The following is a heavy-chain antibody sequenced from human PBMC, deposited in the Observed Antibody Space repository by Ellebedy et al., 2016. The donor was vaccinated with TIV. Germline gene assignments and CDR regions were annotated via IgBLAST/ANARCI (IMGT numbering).Heavy chain of an antibody. D-gene: IGHD4-17*01. CDR2: IWHDGSNK. CDR3: AREAVTRNYYYGTDV. V-gene: IGHV3-33*01. CDR1: GCIFSSYG. J-gene: IGHJ6*02. Sequence: GESLKISCAAPGCIFSSYGMHWVRQAPGKGLEWVAVIWHDGSNKYYADSVKGRFTISRDNSKNTLYLQKNSLRAEDTGIYYCAREAVTRNYYYGTDVWGQGTTVTVFS.